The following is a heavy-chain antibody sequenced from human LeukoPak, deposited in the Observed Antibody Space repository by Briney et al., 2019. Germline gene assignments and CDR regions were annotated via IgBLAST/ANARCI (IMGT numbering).Heavy chain of an antibody. CDR1: GYTFTGYY. CDR3: ATDLGSGYYLFDD. Sequence: ASVKVSCKASGYTFTGYYMHWVRQAPGQGLEWMGGFEPEEEETIYAQKFQGRVTLTEDTSTDTAFMELTNLTSDDTAVYYCATDLGSGYYLFDDWGQGTLVTVSS. CDR2: FEPEEEET. V-gene: IGHV1-24*01. D-gene: IGHD3-22*01. J-gene: IGHJ4*02.